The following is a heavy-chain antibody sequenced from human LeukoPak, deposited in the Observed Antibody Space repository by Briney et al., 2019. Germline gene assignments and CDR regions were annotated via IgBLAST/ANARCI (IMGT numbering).Heavy chain of an antibody. D-gene: IGHD2-2*01. J-gene: IGHJ4*02. V-gene: IGHV1-69*13. Sequence: GASVKVSCKASGGTFSSYAISWVRQAPGQGLEWMGGIIPIFGTANYAQKFQGRVTITADESTSTAYMELSSLRSEDTAVYYCARVQSGVVPAAGVDYWGQGTLVTVSS. CDR1: GGTFSSYA. CDR3: ARVQSGVVPAAGVDY. CDR2: IIPIFGTA.